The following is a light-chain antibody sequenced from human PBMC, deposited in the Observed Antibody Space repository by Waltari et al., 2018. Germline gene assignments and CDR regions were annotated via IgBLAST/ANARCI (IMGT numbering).Light chain of an antibody. CDR2: EVS. Sequence: QSALTQPASVSGSPGQSITISCTGTSSDVGGYNYVSWYQQHPGKAPKLMIYEVSNRAAGVSNRFSGSKSGNTASQTISGLQAEDEADYYCSSYTSSSTVVFGGGTKLTVL. CDR1: SSDVGGYNY. V-gene: IGLV2-14*01. J-gene: IGLJ2*01. CDR3: SSYTSSSTVV.